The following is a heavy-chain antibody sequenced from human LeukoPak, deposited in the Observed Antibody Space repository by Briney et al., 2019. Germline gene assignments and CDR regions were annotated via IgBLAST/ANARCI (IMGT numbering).Heavy chain of an antibody. CDR3: AKDGRGGYYYYYMDV. V-gene: IGHV3-33*06. Sequence: GGSLRLSCAASGFTFSSYGMHWVRQAPGKGLEWVAVIWYDGSNKYYADSVKGRFTISRDNSKNTLYLQMNSLRSEDTAVYYCAKDGRGGYYYYYMDVWGKGTTVTVSS. J-gene: IGHJ6*03. CDR2: IWYDGSNK. CDR1: GFTFSSYG. D-gene: IGHD3-10*01.